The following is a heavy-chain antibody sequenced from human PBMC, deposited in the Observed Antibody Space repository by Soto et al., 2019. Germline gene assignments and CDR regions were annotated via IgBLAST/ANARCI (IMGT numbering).Heavy chain of an antibody. CDR1: GFTFSSYA. Sequence: QVQLVESGGGVVQPGRSLRLSCAASGFTFSSYAMHWVRQAPGKGLEWVAVISYDGSNKYYADSVKGRFTISRDNSKNTLYLQMNSLRAEDTAEYYCARDGSTVRKEDAFDIWGQGTMVTVSS. V-gene: IGHV3-30-3*01. D-gene: IGHD4-17*01. J-gene: IGHJ3*02. CDR3: ARDGSTVRKEDAFDI. CDR2: ISYDGSNK.